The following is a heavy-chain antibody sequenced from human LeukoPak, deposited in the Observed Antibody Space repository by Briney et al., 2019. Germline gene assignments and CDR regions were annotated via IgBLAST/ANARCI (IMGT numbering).Heavy chain of an antibody. D-gene: IGHD3-22*01. Sequence: GGSLRLSCAASGFTFSSYWMHWVRQAPGKGLVWVSRINSDGSSTIYADSVKGRFTISRDDAKNTLYLQMNSLRAEDAAVYYCAMGPYYYDSSGYYYWGQGTLVTVSS. CDR3: AMGPYYYDSSGYYY. V-gene: IGHV3-74*01. CDR1: GFTFSSYW. J-gene: IGHJ4*02. CDR2: INSDGSST.